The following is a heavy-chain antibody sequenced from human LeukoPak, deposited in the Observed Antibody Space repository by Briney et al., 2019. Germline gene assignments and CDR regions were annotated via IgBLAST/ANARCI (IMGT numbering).Heavy chain of an antibody. J-gene: IGHJ4*02. CDR2: IKEDGSIQ. D-gene: IGHD6-19*01. V-gene: IGHV3-7*01. Sequence: GGSLRLSCVASGFTFSSYWMTWLRQAPGKGLVGLANIKEDGSIQYYLDSVRGRFTISRDNAKTSVYLQLNSLRADDTAVYYCARDVWTGVAVSDYWGQGTLVTVSS. CDR3: ARDVWTGVAVSDY. CDR1: GFTFSSYW.